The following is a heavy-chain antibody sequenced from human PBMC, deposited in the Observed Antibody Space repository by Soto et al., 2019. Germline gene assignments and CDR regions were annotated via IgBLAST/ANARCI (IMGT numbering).Heavy chain of an antibody. J-gene: IGHJ5*02. D-gene: IGHD6-13*01. CDR2: IYHSGST. CDR1: GVSISSGGYS. CDR3: ARVGIAAGSFDP. V-gene: IGHV4-30-2*01. Sequence: SETLSLTCAVSGVSISSGGYSWSWIRQPPGKGLEWIGYIYHSGSTYYNPSLKSRVTISVDRSKNQFSLKLSSVTAADTAVYYCARVGIAAGSFDPWGQGTLVTVSS.